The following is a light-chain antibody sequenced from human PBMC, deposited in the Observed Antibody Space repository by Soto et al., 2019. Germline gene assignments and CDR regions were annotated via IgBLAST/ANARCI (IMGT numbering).Light chain of an antibody. CDR2: AAS. J-gene: IGKJ1*01. V-gene: IGKV1-9*01. Sequence: IQLTQSPSSLSASVGDRVTITGRASQGISSYLAWYQQKPGKAPKLLIYAASTLQSGVPSRFSGSGSGTDFTLTISSLQPEDFATYYCQQLNSYPWTFGQGTKVEIK. CDR1: QGISSY. CDR3: QQLNSYPWT.